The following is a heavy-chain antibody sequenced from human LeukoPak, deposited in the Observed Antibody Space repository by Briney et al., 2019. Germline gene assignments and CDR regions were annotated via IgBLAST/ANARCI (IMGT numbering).Heavy chain of an antibody. Sequence: GGSLRLSCAASGFTFSDYYMSWIRQAPGEGLEWVSYISGSGSTIYYADSVKGRLTISRDNTKNSLFLQMNSLRAEDTAVYYCASDPARDYYDSSGYFRWIDYWGQGTLVTVSS. CDR3: ASDPARDYYDSSGYFRWIDY. J-gene: IGHJ4*02. D-gene: IGHD3-22*01. V-gene: IGHV3-11*01. CDR2: ISGSGSTI. CDR1: GFTFSDYY.